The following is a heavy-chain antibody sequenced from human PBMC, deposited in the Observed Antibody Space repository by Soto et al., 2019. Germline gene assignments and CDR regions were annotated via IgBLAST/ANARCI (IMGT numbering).Heavy chain of an antibody. J-gene: IGHJ4*02. CDR3: AHRPGRGYSYGYFDY. D-gene: IGHD5-18*01. CDR1: GFSLTMSGVG. Sequence: QITLKESGPPLVKPTQTLTLTCTFSGFSLTMSGVGVGWIRQPRGKALEWLALIYWDDDKRYSPSLKSRLTIXXAXSXXPVVLTRTNMDPVDTATYYCAHRPGRGYSYGYFDYWGQGTLVTVSS. CDR2: IYWDDDK. V-gene: IGHV2-5*02.